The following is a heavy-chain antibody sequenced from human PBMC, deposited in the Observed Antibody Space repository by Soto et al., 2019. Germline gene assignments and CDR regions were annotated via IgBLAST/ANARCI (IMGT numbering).Heavy chain of an antibody. J-gene: IGHJ4*02. Sequence: GGSLRLSCAASGFTFSSYGMHWVRQAPGKGLEWVAVIWYDGSNKYYADSVKGRFTISRDNSKNTLYLQMNSLRAEDTAVYYCARDARAAITPGTIDYWGQGTLVTVSS. CDR3: ARDARAAITPGTIDY. V-gene: IGHV3-33*01. CDR2: IWYDGSNK. D-gene: IGHD2-2*01. CDR1: GFTFSSYG.